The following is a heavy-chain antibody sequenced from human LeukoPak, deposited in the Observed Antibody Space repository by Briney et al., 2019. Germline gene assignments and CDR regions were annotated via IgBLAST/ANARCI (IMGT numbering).Heavy chain of an antibody. V-gene: IGHV1-18*04. CDR1: GYTFTGYY. CDR3: ARDLGYSSSWYPGDYYYGMDV. CDR2: ISAYNGNT. J-gene: IGHJ6*02. D-gene: IGHD6-13*01. Sequence: ASVKVSCKASGYTFTGYYMHWVRQAPGQGLEWMGWISAYNGNTNYAQKLQGRVTMTTDTSTSTAYMELRSLRSDDTAVYYCARDLGYSSSWYPGDYYYGMDVWGQGTTVTVSS.